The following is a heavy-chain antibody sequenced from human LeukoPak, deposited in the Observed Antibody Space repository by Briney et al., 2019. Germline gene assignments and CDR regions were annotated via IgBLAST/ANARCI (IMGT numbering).Heavy chain of an antibody. CDR3: ARHYGDYGPHIGY. CDR1: GGSFSGFC. Sequence: PSETLSLTCAVYGGSFSGFCWSWIRQPPGKGLEWIGEINHSGSTNYNPSLKSRVTISVDTSKNQFSLKLSSVTAADTAVYYCARHYGDYGPHIGYWGQGTLVTVSS. D-gene: IGHD4-17*01. CDR2: INHSGST. J-gene: IGHJ4*02. V-gene: IGHV4-34*01.